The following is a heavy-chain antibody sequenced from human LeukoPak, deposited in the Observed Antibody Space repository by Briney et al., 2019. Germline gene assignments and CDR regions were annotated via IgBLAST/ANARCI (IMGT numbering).Heavy chain of an antibody. CDR1: GGSISSTSYY. J-gene: IGHJ4*02. CDR2: IYYSGST. Sequence: PSETLSLTCAVSGGSISSTSYYWGWIRQPPGKGLEWIGSIYYSGSTYYNPSLKSRLTISVDTSKNQFSLKPGSVTAADTAVYYCARLLTTVIYFDYWGQGTPVTVSS. V-gene: IGHV4-39*01. CDR3: ARLLTTVIYFDY. D-gene: IGHD4-17*01.